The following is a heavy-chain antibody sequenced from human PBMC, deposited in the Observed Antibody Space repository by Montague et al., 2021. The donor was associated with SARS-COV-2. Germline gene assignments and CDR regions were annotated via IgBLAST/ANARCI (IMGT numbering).Heavy chain of an antibody. V-gene: IGHV4-39*01. CDR3: AADYGERDWFDP. CDR1: GGSVSSSSYY. J-gene: IGHJ5*02. D-gene: IGHD4-17*01. CDR2: IYYSGST. Sequence: SETLSLTCTVSGGSVSSSSYYRAWIRQPPGKGPAWIGCIYYSGSTDYNTSLKSRVTISVDTSKNQFSLKLSSVTAADTAVYYCAADYGERDWFDPWGQGTLVTVSS.